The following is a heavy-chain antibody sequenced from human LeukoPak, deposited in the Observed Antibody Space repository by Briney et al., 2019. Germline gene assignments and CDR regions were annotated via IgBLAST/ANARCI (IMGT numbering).Heavy chain of an antibody. V-gene: IGHV1-46*01. Sequence: GASVKVSCKASGYTFTSYYMHWVRQAPGQGLEWMGIINPSGGSTSYAQKFQGRVTMTRDTSISTAYMELSRLRSDDTAVYYCARDPRIAAAPGAFDIWGQGTMVTVSS. CDR1: GYTFTSYY. CDR2: INPSGGST. J-gene: IGHJ3*02. D-gene: IGHD6-13*01. CDR3: ARDPRIAAAPGAFDI.